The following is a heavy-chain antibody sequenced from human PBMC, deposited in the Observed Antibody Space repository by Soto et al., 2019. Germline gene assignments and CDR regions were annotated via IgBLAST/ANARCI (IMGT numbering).Heavy chain of an antibody. V-gene: IGHV3-33*05. D-gene: IGHD3-16*01. CDR2: TSYDGSNN. CDR3: ARWGTTGGLDV. J-gene: IGHJ4*02. CDR1: GFTFRSYD. Sequence: QVQLVESGGGVVQPGTSLRLSCVGSGFTFRSYDIHWVRQAPGKGLEWVALTSYDGSNNFYGDSVKGRFTISRHNSRNTVGLQMDSLRFEDTALYYCARWGTTGGLDVWGQGTLVSVSS.